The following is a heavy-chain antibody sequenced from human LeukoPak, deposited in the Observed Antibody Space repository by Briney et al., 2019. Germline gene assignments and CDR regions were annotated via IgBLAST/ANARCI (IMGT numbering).Heavy chain of an antibody. Sequence: ASVKVSCKASGYTFTSYYMHWVRQAPGQGLEWMGIINPSGGSTSYAQKFQGRVTMTRDMSTSTVYMELSSLRSEDTAVYYCARPEGSGWYGDAFDIWGQGTMVAVSS. CDR2: INPSGGST. CDR3: ARPEGSGWYGDAFDI. CDR1: GYTFTSYY. V-gene: IGHV1-46*01. J-gene: IGHJ3*02. D-gene: IGHD6-19*01.